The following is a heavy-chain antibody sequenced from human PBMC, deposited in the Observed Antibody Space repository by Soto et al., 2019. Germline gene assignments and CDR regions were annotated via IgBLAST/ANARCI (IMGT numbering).Heavy chain of an antibody. J-gene: IGHJ4*02. Sequence: QVQLQESGPGLVKPSGTLSLTCAVSGDSVSSPYYWCWVRQPPGKGLEWIGEVFHTGTTSYNPSLRNRVTISIDKSNNQFSLDLSYVTAADTAVYYCARSAGWYAVHSWGPGTLVIVSS. CDR2: VFHTGTT. CDR1: GDSVSSPYY. CDR3: ARSAGWYAVHS. V-gene: IGHV4-4*02. D-gene: IGHD6-19*01.